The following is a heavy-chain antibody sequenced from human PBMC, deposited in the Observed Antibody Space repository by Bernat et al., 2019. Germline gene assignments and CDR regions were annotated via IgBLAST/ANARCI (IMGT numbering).Heavy chain of an antibody. CDR1: GFTFSTYW. J-gene: IGHJ4*02. CDR3: ARSLGVPYQFDH. CDR2: VNGDGSSA. D-gene: IGHD2-2*01. V-gene: IGHV3-74*01. Sequence: EVQLVESGGDLVQPGGSLRLSCAVSGFTFSTYWMHWVRQAPGKGLVWVSRVNGDGSSAAYAASVKGRFTISRDNAKNTLFLQMDSLRAEDTAVYYCARSLGVPYQFDHWGQGTLVTVSS.